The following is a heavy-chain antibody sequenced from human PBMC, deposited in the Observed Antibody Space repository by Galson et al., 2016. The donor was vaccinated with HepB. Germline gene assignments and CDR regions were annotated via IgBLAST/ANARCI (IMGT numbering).Heavy chain of an antibody. J-gene: IGHJ4*02. V-gene: IGHV1-18*01. CDR2: ISPYNGDT. CDR3: AREGTTHKSFEY. D-gene: IGHD1-14*01. CDR1: GYTFNNYV. Sequence: SVKVSCKASGYTFNNYVITWVRQAPGQGLEWMGWISPYNGDTNYAQKIQRRVSMTTDTSTSTAYMELRSLRSDDTAVYYCAREGTTHKSFEYWGQGTLVTVSS.